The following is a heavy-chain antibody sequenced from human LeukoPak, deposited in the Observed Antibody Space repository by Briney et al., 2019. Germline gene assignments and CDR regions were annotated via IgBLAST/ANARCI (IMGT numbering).Heavy chain of an antibody. Sequence: SETLSLTCTVSGGSISSYYWSWIRQPLGKGLEWIGYIYYSGSTNYNPSLKSRVTISVDTSKNQFSLKLSSVTAADTAVYYCARGVRYFDWLLPYYFDYWGQGTLVTVSS. CDR2: IYYSGST. D-gene: IGHD3-9*01. CDR3: ARGVRYFDWLLPYYFDY. V-gene: IGHV4-59*01. J-gene: IGHJ4*02. CDR1: GGSISSYY.